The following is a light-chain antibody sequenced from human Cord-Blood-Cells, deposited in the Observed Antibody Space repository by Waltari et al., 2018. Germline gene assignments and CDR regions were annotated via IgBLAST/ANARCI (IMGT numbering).Light chain of an antibody. V-gene: IGKV1-9*01. J-gene: IGKJ2*01. Sequence: ELTLSPPSLSPAVGERFTITCRASQGISSYLAWYQQKPGKAPKLLIYAASTLQSGVPSRFSGSGSGTDFTLTISSLQPEDFATYYCQQLNSYPYTFGQGTKLEIK. CDR2: AAS. CDR1: QGISSY. CDR3: QQLNSYPYT.